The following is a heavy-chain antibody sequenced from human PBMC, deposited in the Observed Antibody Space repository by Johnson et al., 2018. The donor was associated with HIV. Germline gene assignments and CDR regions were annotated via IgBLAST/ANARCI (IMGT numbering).Heavy chain of an antibody. CDR1: GFTFSSYA. V-gene: IGHV3-30*04. Sequence: VQLVESGGGVVQPGRSLRLSCAASGFTFSSYAMHWVRQAPGKVLEWVAVISYDGSNKYYADSVKGRFTISRDNSKNTLYLQMNSLRAEDTAVYYCARENWGQRMNAFDIWGQGTMVTVSS. CDR3: ARENWGQRMNAFDI. J-gene: IGHJ3*02. CDR2: ISYDGSNK. D-gene: IGHD7-27*01.